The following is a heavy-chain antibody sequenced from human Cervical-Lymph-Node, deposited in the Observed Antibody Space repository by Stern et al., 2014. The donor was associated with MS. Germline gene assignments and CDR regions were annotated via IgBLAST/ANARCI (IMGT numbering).Heavy chain of an antibody. CDR1: GGSISNYY. CDR2: IYSRGGT. CDR3: AREVSSTLYLDH. D-gene: IGHD6-13*01. J-gene: IGHJ4*02. V-gene: IGHV4-59*01. Sequence: QLQLQESGPGLVKPSETLSLTCSVSGGSISNYYWSWIRQPPGKGLEYIGYIYSRGGTNYTPSLKSRVTISIDTSKNQFSLKLSSVTAADTAIYYCAREVSSTLYLDHWGQGALVTVSS.